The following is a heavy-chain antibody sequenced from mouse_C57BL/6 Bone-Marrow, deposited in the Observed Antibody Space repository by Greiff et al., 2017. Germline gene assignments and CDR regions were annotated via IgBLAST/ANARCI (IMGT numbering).Heavy chain of an antibody. CDR2: ISDGGSYT. Sequence: EVNLVESGGGLVKPGGSLKLSCAASGFTFSSYAMSWVRQTPEKRLEWVATISDGGSYTYYPDNVKGRFTISRDNAKNNLYLQMSHLKSEDTAMYYCARDDYGSSWYYLDYWGQGTTLTVSS. J-gene: IGHJ2*01. CDR1: GFTFSSYA. CDR3: ARDDYGSSWYYLDY. D-gene: IGHD1-1*01. V-gene: IGHV5-4*01.